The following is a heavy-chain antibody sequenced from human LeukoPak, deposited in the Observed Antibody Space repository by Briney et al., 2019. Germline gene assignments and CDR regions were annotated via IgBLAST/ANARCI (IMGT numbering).Heavy chain of an antibody. CDR1: GGSFSGYY. J-gene: IGHJ4*02. CDR2: INHSGST. CDR3: ARGRSVAAGTTTISPFDY. D-gene: IGHD6-13*01. V-gene: IGHV4-34*01. Sequence: SETLSLTCAVYGGSFSGYYWSWIRQPPGKGLEWIGEINHSGSTNYNPSLKSRVTISVDTSKNQFSLKLSSVTAADTAVYYCARGRSVAAGTTTISPFDYWGQGTLVTVSS.